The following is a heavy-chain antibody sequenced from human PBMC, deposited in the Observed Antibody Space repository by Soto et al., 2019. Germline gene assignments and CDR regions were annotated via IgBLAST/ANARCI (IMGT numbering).Heavy chain of an antibody. J-gene: IGHJ5*02. CDR3: ARSVFP. CDR1: GGSVTSVSYY. V-gene: IGHV4-31*03. CDR2: FYYSGST. Sequence: SETLSLTCTVSGGSVTSVSYYWNWIRQHPGKGLEWIGYFYYSGSTYYNPSLKSRVTISVNTSKNQFSLKLSSVTAADTAVYYCARSVFPWGQGTLVTVSS.